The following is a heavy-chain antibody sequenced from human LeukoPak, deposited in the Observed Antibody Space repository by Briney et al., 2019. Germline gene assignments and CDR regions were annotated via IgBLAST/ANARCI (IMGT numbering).Heavy chain of an antibody. D-gene: IGHD3-3*01. CDR2: IKQDGSEK. V-gene: IGHV3-7*01. J-gene: IGHJ4*02. Sequence: PGGSLRLSCAASGFTFSSYSMNWVRQAPGKGLEWVANIKQDGSEKYYVDSVKGRFTISRDNAKNSLYLQMNSLRAEDTTVYYCARDWGVNYEFWSGHFDYWGQGTLVTVSS. CDR1: GFTFSSYS. CDR3: ARDWGVNYEFWSGHFDY.